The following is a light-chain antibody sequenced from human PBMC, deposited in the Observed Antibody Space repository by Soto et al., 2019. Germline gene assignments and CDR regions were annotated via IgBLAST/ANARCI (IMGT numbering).Light chain of an antibody. CDR2: AAS. J-gene: IGKJ4*02. V-gene: IGKV1-39*01. CDR1: QSIGKF. Sequence: DILMTQSPASLSASVGDSVTITCRTSQSIGKFLNWYQQTPGKAPKPLSSAASSLHGGVPSRFSGSGAGTDFTLTIRSLQPEVFATYFCQQSYPTPLTCGGGTKVDIK. CDR3: QQSYPTPLT.